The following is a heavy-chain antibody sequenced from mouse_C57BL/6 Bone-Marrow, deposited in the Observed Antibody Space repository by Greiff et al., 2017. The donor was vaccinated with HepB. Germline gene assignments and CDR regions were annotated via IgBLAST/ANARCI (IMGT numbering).Heavy chain of an antibody. Sequence: VQLKESGPGLVKPSQSLSLTCSVTGYSITSGYYWNWIRQFPGNKLEWMGYISYDGSNNYNPSLKNRISITRDTSKNQFFLKLNSVTTEDTATYYCARSGDYDGYFDVWGTGTTVTVSS. J-gene: IGHJ1*03. D-gene: IGHD2-4*01. CDR1: GYSITSGYY. V-gene: IGHV3-6*01. CDR3: ARSGDYDGYFDV. CDR2: ISYDGSN.